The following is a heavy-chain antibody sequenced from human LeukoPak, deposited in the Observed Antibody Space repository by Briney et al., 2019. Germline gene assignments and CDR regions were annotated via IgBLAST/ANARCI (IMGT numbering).Heavy chain of an antibody. CDR1: GFTFSNYA. J-gene: IGHJ4*02. Sequence: PGASLRLSCAASGFTFSNYAMSWVRQAPGKGLEWVSAIAGSGGSTYYADSVKGRFTISRDNPKNTLYLQMNSLRAEDTAVYYCAKWGDYDILTGYYDSDYWGQGTLVTVSS. D-gene: IGHD3-9*01. CDR2: IAGSGGST. CDR3: AKWGDYDILTGYYDSDY. V-gene: IGHV3-23*01.